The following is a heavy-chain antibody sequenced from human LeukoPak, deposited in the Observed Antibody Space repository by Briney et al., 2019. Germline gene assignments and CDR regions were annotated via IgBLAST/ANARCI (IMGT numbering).Heavy chain of an antibody. D-gene: IGHD3-22*01. CDR1: GVSLTSGTYY. CDR2: IYTTGTT. CDR3: ARSPGPDLNYYDTSGSYYFDY. Sequence: SETLSLTCTVSGVSLTSGTYYWSWIRQPAQPAGRGLEWIGRIYTTGTTSYNPSLESRVTMSVDTSRNQFSLQLSSVTAADTAVYYCARSPGPDLNYYDTSGSYYFDYWGQGTLVTVSS. V-gene: IGHV4-61*02. J-gene: IGHJ4*02.